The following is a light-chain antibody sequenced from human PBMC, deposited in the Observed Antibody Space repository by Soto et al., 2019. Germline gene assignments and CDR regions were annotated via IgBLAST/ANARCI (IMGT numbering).Light chain of an antibody. V-gene: IGKV3-15*01. J-gene: IGKJ1*01. CDR2: GAS. Sequence: EIVMTQSPDTLSVSPGERATLSCRASQSVGSNLAWYQKKPGQAPRLLIFGASTRATGIPARFSGSGSGTEFTLTISSLQSEDFAVYYCQQCDNWWTFGQGTKLDIK. CDR3: QQCDNWWT. CDR1: QSVGSN.